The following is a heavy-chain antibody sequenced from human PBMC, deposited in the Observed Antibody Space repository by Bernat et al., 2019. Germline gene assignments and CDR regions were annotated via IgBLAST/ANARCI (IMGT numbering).Heavy chain of an antibody. CDR2: MNPNSGNT. CDR1: GYTFTSYD. V-gene: IGHV1-8*01. J-gene: IGHJ5*02. D-gene: IGHD2-2*01. Sequence: QVQLVQSGAEVKKPGASVKVSCKASGYTFTSYDINWVRQATGQGLEWMGWMNPNSGNTGYAQKFQGRVTMTRNTSISTAYMELSSLRSEDTAVYYCARGVVVVPAAMVWFDPWGQGTLVTVSS. CDR3: ARGVVVVPAAMVWFDP.